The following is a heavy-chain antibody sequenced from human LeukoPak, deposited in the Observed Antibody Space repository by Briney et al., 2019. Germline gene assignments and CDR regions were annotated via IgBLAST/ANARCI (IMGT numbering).Heavy chain of an antibody. V-gene: IGHV4-59*01. CDR1: GGSIKSYY. CDR3: LRGGGVSGYWYY. J-gene: IGHJ4*02. D-gene: IGHD3-22*01. Sequence: SSETLSLTCTVSGGSIKSYYWSRVRQPPGKGLEWIGYIFSTGSTSYSPSLKNRVTMSVDTSKNQFSLKLSSVTAADTAVYYCLRGGGVSGYWYYWGQGTLVSVSS. CDR2: IFSTGST.